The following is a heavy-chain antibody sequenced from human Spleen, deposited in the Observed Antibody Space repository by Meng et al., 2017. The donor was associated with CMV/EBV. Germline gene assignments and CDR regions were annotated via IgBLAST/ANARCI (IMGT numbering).Heavy chain of an antibody. J-gene: IGHJ6*02. V-gene: IGHV3-74*01. D-gene: IGHD2-2*01. Sequence: YWMHWVRHVPGKGLEWVARLTHDGKTVYAGFAKDRFTISRDNSKNTLYLQMNSLKSDDTAVYFCARGHVVPHMVVQPSNLYRYGVDVWGHGTLVTVSS. CDR1: YW. CDR3: ARGHVVPHMVVQPSNLYRYGVDV. CDR2: LTHDGKT.